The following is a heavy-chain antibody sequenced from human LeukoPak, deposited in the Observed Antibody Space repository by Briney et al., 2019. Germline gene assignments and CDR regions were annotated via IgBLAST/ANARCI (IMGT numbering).Heavy chain of an antibody. CDR1: GYSFTSYW. CDR3: ARDDSGGYDSSGGDAFDI. J-gene: IGHJ3*02. V-gene: IGHV5-51*01. D-gene: IGHD3-22*01. CDR2: IYPGDSDT. Sequence: GESLKISCKGSGYSFTSYWIGWVRQMPGKGLECMGIIYPGDSDTRYSPSFQGQVTISADKSISTAYLQWSSLKASDTAMYYCARDDSGGYDSSGGDAFDIWGQGTMVTVSS.